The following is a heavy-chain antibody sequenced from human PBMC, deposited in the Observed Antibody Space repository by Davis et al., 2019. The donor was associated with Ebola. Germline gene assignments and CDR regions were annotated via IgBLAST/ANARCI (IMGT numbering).Heavy chain of an antibody. D-gene: IGHD3-22*01. V-gene: IGHV3-66*01. CDR2: TYSGGST. J-gene: IGHJ3*02. CDR3: ARGYDSLSDAFDI. Sequence: AGSLTLSCEAAGFTFSNYWMNWVRQAPGKGLEWVSVTYSGGSTYYADSVKGRFTISRDNSKNTLYLQMNSLRAEDTAVYYCARGYDSLSDAFDIWGQGTMVTVSS. CDR1: GFTFSNYW.